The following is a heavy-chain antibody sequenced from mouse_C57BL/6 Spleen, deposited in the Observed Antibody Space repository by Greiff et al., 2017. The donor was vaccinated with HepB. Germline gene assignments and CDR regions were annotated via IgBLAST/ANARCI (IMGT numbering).Heavy chain of an antibody. D-gene: IGHD2-12*01. J-gene: IGHJ3*01. Sequence: DVKLVESGAELVRPGASVKLSCTASGFNIKDDYMHWVKQRPEQGLEWIGWIDPENGDTEYASKFQGKATITADTSSNTAYLQLSSLTSEDTAVYYCAGYSAWFAYWGQGTLVTVSA. CDR2: IDPENGDT. V-gene: IGHV14-4*01. CDR1: GFNIKDDY. CDR3: AGYSAWFAY.